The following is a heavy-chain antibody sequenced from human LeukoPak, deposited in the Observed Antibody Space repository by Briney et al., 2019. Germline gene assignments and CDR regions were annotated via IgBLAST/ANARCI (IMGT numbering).Heavy chain of an antibody. CDR3: AKSGGTSSSGLGY. V-gene: IGHV3-21*01. D-gene: IGHD6-19*01. Sequence: PGGSLRLSCAASGFSVSSNYMSWVRQAPGKGLEWVSSISTSNSYIYYADSLTGRFTISRDNAKNSLYLQMNSLRAEDTAVYYCAKSGGTSSSGLGYWGQGTLVTVSS. CDR1: GFSVSSNY. J-gene: IGHJ4*02. CDR2: ISTSNSYI.